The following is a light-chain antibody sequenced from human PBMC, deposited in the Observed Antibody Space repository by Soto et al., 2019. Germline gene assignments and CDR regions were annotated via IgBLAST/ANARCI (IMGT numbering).Light chain of an antibody. J-gene: IGKJ4*01. CDR2: AAS. CDR3: QHLHSYPLT. V-gene: IGKV1-9*01. Sequence: DIQLTQSPSFLSASVGDRVTITCRASRGISTYLAWYQQKPGKPPRLLIYAASTLQSGVPSRFSGSGSETEFTLTISSLQPEDFATYYCQHLHSYPLTIGGGTKVEIK. CDR1: RGISTY.